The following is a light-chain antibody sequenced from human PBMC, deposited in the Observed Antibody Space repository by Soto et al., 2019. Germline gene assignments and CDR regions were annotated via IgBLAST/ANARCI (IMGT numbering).Light chain of an antibody. CDR1: QSVSSSY. J-gene: IGKJ1*01. V-gene: IGKV3-20*01. Sequence: FMQSPGTLSLSLGQRATLSGRSSQSVSSSYLAWYQQKPGQAPRLLIYSAYSRATGITDRFSGSGSATDFTLTISRLEPEDFAVYYCHQYGTSPRTVGQGTQVEIK. CDR3: HQYGTSPRT. CDR2: SAY.